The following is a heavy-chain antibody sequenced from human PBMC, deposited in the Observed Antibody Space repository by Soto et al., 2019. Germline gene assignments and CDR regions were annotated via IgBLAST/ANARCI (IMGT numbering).Heavy chain of an antibody. V-gene: IGHV3-23*01. CDR3: AINSRDCSSTSCYAD. D-gene: IGHD2-2*01. J-gene: IGHJ4*02. CDR1: GFTFSSYA. CDR2: ISTSGDST. Sequence: EVQLLESGAGLVQPGGSLRLSCAASGFTFSSYAMSWVCQAPGKGLEWVSGISTSGDSTYYADSVKGRFTISRDNSKDTLYLQMNSLRAGYTSVYDCAINSRDCSSTSCYADWGQGTLVTVSS.